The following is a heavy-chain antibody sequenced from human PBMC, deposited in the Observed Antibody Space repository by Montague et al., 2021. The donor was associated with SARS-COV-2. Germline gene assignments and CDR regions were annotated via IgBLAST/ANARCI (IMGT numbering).Heavy chain of an antibody. J-gene: IGHJ4*02. CDR1: GGSISSYY. V-gene: IGHV4-59*01. D-gene: IGHD5-24*01. CDR2: IYYSGST. CDR3: ARAFPRWLQFDPYFDY. Sequence: SETLSLTCTVSGGSISSYYWRWIRQPPGKGLEWIGYIYYSGSTNXNPSLKSRVTISVDTSKNQFSLKLSSVTAADTAVYYCARAFPRWLQFDPYFDYWGQGTLVTVSS.